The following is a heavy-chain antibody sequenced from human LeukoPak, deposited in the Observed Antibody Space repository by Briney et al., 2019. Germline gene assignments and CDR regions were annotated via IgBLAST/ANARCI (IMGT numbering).Heavy chain of an antibody. CDR1: GGSISSSSYY. CDR3: ARFDTRTRTYY. D-gene: IGHD1/OR15-1a*01. CDR2: IYTSGST. Sequence: SETLSLTCTVSGGSISSSSYYWSWIRQPAGKGLEWIGRIYTSGSTNYNPSLKSRATISVDTSKNQFSLKLSSVTAADTAVYYCARFDTRTRTYYWGQGTLVTVSS. V-gene: IGHV4-61*02. J-gene: IGHJ4*02.